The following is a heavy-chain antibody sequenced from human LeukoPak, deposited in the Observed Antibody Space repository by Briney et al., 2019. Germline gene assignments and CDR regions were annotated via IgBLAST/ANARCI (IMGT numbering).Heavy chain of an antibody. D-gene: IGHD6-6*01. CDR3: ARALIAADNY. V-gene: IGHV3-7*04. J-gene: IGHJ4*02. CDR1: GFTISNYW. CDR2: IRRGGSEE. Sequence: GGSLRLSCAASGFTISNYWMNRVRQAPGKGLEWLANIRRGGSEEYYVDSVKGRFTISRDNTKNSLYLQMNSLRVEDTAVYYCARALIAADNYWGQGTLVTVSS.